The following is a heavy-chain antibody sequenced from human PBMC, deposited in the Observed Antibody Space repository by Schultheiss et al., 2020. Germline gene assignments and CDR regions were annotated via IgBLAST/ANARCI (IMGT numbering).Heavy chain of an antibody. Sequence: GGSLRLSCAASGFTFSSYWMHWVRQAPGKGLEWVAVIWYDGSNKYYADSVKGRFTISRDNSKNTLYLQMNSLKTEDTAVYYCTRGYTSNRYDFYLGMDVWDQGTTVTVS. CDR1: GFTFSSYW. CDR2: IWYDGSNK. V-gene: IGHV3-33*08. J-gene: IGHJ6*02. D-gene: IGHD6-13*01. CDR3: TRGYTSNRYDFYLGMDV.